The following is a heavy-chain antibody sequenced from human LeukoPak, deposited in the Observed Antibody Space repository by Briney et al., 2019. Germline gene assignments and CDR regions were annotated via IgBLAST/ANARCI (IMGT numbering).Heavy chain of an antibody. CDR1: GYTFTSYY. CDR3: AVERRDGYNSADY. Sequence: GASVKVSCKASGYTFTSYYMHWVRQAPGQGLEWMGIINPSAGSTSYAQKFQGRVTMTRDMSTSTVYMELSSLRSEDTAVYYCAVERRDGYNSADYWGQGTLVTVSS. CDR2: INPSAGST. J-gene: IGHJ4*02. V-gene: IGHV1-46*01. D-gene: IGHD5-24*01.